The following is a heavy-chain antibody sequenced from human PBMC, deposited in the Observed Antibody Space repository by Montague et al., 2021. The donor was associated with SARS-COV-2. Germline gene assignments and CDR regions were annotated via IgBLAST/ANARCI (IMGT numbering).Heavy chain of an antibody. J-gene: IGHJ6*02. CDR2: IYSSGTT. V-gene: IGHV4-39*07. Sequence: SETLSLTCTVSGGSINSSSYYWCLIHQPPGKVLGLIGSIYSSGTTYNXPSLNRRVPTSVDTSKNQFSLKLGSVTAADTAVYYSARVGRQQLVGLSGVDVWGQGTTVTVSS. CDR3: ARVGRQQLVGLSGVDV. CDR1: GGSINSSSYY. D-gene: IGHD6-13*01.